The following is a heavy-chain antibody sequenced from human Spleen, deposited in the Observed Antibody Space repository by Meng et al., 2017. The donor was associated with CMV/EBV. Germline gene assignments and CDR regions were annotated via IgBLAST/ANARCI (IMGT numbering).Heavy chain of an antibody. CDR3: AKNVPRNGPT. CDR2: IPYKGDKQ. J-gene: IGHJ5*02. V-gene: IGHV3-30*02. D-gene: IGHD1-1*01. CDR1: SIAFNAYD. Sequence: GGSLRLSCAASSIAFNAYDMHWVRQAAGKGLEWVAFIPYKGDKQYYADSVKGRFTISRDNPKSTLYLQMNSLTSEDTAIYYGAKNVPRNGPTWGPGTLVTVSS.